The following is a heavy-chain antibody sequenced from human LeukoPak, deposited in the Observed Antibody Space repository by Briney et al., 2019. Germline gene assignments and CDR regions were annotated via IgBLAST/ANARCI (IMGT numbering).Heavy chain of an antibody. CDR1: GDSISSISYY. CDR2: IYYTGST. D-gene: IGHD3-22*01. Sequence: PSETLSLTCSVSGDSISSISYYWGWIRQTPGKGLECIGIIYYTGSTYYNPSLKSRVTISVDTSNNQFSLRMISVTAADTAVYYCARHQYYASSGYDYWGQGTLVTVSS. CDR3: ARHQYYASSGYDY. V-gene: IGHV4-39*01. J-gene: IGHJ4*02.